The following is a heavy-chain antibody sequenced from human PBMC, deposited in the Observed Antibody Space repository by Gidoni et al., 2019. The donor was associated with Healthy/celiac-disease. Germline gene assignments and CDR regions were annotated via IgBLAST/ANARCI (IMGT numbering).Heavy chain of an antibody. CDR3: AKEEYTVTTTDY. CDR1: GFPFSCDA. D-gene: IGHD4-17*01. Sequence: EVQLLESGGGWVQPGGSLRLSCAASGFPFSCDAMSWVRQAPGQGLEWVSVISGSGGSTYYADPVKGRFTISRDNSKNTLYLQMNSLRAEDTAVYYCAKEEYTVTTTDYWGQGTLVTVSS. V-gene: IGHV3-23*01. CDR2: ISGSGGST. J-gene: IGHJ4*02.